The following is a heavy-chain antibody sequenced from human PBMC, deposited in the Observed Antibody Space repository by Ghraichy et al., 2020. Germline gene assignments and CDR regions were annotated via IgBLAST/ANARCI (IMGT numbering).Heavy chain of an antibody. J-gene: IGHJ4*02. CDR1: GFTFSSYG. Sequence: GGSLRLSCAASGFTFSSYGMHWVRQAPGKGLEWVAVISYDGSNKYYADSVKGRFTISRDNSKNTLYLQMNSLRAEDTAVYYCASAPTTLDFDYWGQGTLVTVSS. V-gene: IGHV3-30*03. CDR2: ISYDGSNK. CDR3: ASAPTTLDFDY. D-gene: IGHD4-11*01.